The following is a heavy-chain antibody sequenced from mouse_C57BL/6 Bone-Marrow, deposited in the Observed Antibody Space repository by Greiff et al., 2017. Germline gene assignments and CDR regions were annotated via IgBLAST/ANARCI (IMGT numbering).Heavy chain of an antibody. CDR2: IRNKANNHAT. CDR3: AREGSCYWYFDV. Sequence: EVKLVESGGGLVQPGGSMKLSCAASGFTFSDAWMDWVRQSPEKGLEWVAEIRNKANNHATYYAESVKGRFTISRDDSKSSVYLQMNSLRAEDTGIYDCAREGSCYWYFDVWGTGTTVTVSS. CDR1: GFTFSDAW. J-gene: IGHJ1*03. V-gene: IGHV6-6*01.